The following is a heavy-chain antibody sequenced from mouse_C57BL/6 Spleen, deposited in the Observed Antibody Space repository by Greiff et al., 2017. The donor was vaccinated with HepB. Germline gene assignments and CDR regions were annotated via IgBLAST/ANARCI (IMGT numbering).Heavy chain of an antibody. CDR2: IDPEDGET. CDR3: ARGYYGSTLLYAMDY. J-gene: IGHJ4*01. CDR1: GFNIKDYY. Sequence: EVKLVESGAELVKPGASVKLSCTASGFNIKDYYMHWVKQRTEQGLEWIGRIDPEDGETKYAPKFQGKATITADTSSNTAYLQLSSLTSEDTAVYYCARGYYGSTLLYAMDYWGQGTSVTVSS. D-gene: IGHD1-1*01. V-gene: IGHV14-2*01.